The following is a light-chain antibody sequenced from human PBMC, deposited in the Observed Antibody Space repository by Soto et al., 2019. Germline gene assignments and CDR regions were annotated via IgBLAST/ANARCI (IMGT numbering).Light chain of an antibody. CDR1: QTVSRNN. Sequence: EIVLTQSPGALSLSPGERATLSCSASQTVSRNNLVWYQQRPGQPPRLLIYGASSRATGIPDRFSGGGSGTDFSLTISRLDPEDFAVYYCQQYSSSPITFGQGTRLEIK. CDR3: QQYSSSPIT. CDR2: GAS. V-gene: IGKV3-20*01. J-gene: IGKJ5*01.